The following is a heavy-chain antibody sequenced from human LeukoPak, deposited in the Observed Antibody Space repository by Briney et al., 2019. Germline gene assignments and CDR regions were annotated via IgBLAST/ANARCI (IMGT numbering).Heavy chain of an antibody. V-gene: IGHV4-59*08. CDR2: IYHSGST. Sequence: SETLSLTCTVSGGSISSYYWSWIWQPPGKGLEWIGSIYHSGSTYYNPSLKSRVTISVDTSKNQFSLKLSSVTAADTAVYYCARTLTTVTRKADYFDYWGQGTLVTVSS. D-gene: IGHD4-17*01. J-gene: IGHJ4*02. CDR3: ARTLTTVTRKADYFDY. CDR1: GGSISSYY.